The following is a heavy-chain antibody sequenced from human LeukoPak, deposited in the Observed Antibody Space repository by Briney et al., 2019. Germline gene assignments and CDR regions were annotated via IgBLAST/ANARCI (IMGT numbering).Heavy chain of an antibody. D-gene: IGHD3-10*01. CDR3: ARLRGG. CDR1: GGSISSGSYY. J-gene: IGHJ4*02. Sequence: SETLSLTCTVSGGSISSGSYYWSWIRQPAGKGLEWIGRIYTSGSTNYNPSLKSRVTISVDTSKNQFSLKLSSVTAADTAVYYYARLRGGWGQGTLVTVSS. V-gene: IGHV4-61*02. CDR2: IYTSGST.